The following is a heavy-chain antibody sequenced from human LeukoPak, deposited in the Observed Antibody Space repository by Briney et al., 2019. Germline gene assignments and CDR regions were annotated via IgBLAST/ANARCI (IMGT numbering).Heavy chain of an antibody. Sequence: SETLSLTCTVSGYSISSGYYWGWIRQPPGKGLEWIGSIYYSGSTYYNPSLKSRVTISVDTSKNQFSLKLSSVTAADTAVYYCARPRAGIDAFDIWGQGTMVTVSS. J-gene: IGHJ3*02. D-gene: IGHD1-26*01. CDR2: IYYSGST. CDR1: GYSISSGYY. CDR3: ARPRAGIDAFDI. V-gene: IGHV4-38-2*02.